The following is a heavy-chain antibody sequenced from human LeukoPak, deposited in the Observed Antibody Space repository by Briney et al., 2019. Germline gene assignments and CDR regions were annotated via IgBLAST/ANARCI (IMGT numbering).Heavy chain of an antibody. Sequence: RSLRLSFAASGFAFRYCFMTWIRQASGKGLEYISYIGGSGGDITYADSVRGRFTVSRDNAKNSLYLQMNSLRVEDTAVYYCARYARELDYWGQGSLVTVSS. CDR1: GFAFRYCF. J-gene: IGHJ4*02. D-gene: IGHD2-2*01. V-gene: IGHV3-11*01. CDR2: IGGSGGDI. CDR3: ARYARELDY.